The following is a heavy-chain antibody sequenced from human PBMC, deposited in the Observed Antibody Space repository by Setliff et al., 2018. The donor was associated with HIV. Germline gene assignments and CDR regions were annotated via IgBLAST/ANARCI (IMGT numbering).Heavy chain of an antibody. CDR2: ISHIGTT. V-gene: IGHV4-34*01. D-gene: IGHD2-8*01. CDR3: AGVSRWSALQAGWFEP. CDR1: VGSFSGYY. Sequence: SETLSLTCVVYVGSFSGYYLSWVSQPPWKGLEWIGEISHIGTTTYSPSLKSPVTISVDNSKNQFTLKLSSVTAADTAVYYCAGVSRWSALQAGWFEPWGQGTLVTVSS. J-gene: IGHJ5*02.